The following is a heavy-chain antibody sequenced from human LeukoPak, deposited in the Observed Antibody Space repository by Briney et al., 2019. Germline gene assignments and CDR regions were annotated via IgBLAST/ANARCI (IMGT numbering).Heavy chain of an antibody. Sequence: GASVTVSCKASGYTFTGYYMHWVRQAPGQGLEWMGWINPNSGGTNDVQKFQGRVTMTRYTSISTAYMELSRLRSDDTAVYYCAREVSSGEWDYWGQGTLVTVSS. V-gene: IGHV1-2*02. J-gene: IGHJ4*02. D-gene: IGHD3-10*01. CDR1: GYTFTGYY. CDR2: INPNSGGT. CDR3: AREVSSGEWDY.